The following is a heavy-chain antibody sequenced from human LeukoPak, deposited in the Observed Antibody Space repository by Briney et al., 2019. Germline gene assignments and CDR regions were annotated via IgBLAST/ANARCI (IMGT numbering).Heavy chain of an antibody. D-gene: IGHD6-13*01. CDR1: GFTFSSYA. CDR2: ISGSGGST. J-gene: IGHJ6*02. CDR3: AKEGVGGAAAGTIYYYYYGMDV. Sequence: GGSLRLSCAASGFTFSSYAMSWVRQAPGKGLEWVSAISGSGGSTYYADSVKGRFTISRDNSKNTLYLQMNSLRAEGTAVYYCAKEGVGGAAAGTIYYYYYGMDVWGQGTTVTVSS. V-gene: IGHV3-23*01.